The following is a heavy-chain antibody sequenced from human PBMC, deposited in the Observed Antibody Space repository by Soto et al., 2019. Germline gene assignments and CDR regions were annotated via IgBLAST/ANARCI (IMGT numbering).Heavy chain of an antibody. D-gene: IGHD3-3*01. J-gene: IGHJ6*02. CDR2: IIPIFGTA. CDR3: ASAITIFGVVPDRPYYYYGMDV. Sequence: PVKVSCKASGGTFSSYAISWVRQAPGQGLEWMGGIIPIFGTANYAQKFQGRVTITADESTSTAYMELSSLRSEDTAVYYCASAITIFGVVPDRPYYYYGMDVWGQGTTVTVSS. CDR1: GGTFSSYA. V-gene: IGHV1-69*13.